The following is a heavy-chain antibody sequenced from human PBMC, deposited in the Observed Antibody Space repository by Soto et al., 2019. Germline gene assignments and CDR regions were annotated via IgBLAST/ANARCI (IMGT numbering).Heavy chain of an antibody. V-gene: IGHV4-31*03. J-gene: IGHJ5*02. Sequence: QVQLQESGPGLVKPSQTLSLTCTVSGGSISSGDYYWSWISQHPGKGLEWIGYIYYSGSTYYNPSLKSRVTISVDTSKNQFSLKLSFVTAADTAVYYCARWWSGSRQGFDPWGQGTLVTVSS. CDR3: ARWWSGSRQGFDP. CDR1: GGSISSGDYY. CDR2: IYYSGST. D-gene: IGHD3-3*01.